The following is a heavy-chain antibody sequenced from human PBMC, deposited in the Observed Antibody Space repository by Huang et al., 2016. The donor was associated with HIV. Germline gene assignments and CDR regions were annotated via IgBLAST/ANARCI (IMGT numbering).Heavy chain of an antibody. D-gene: IGHD5-12*01. CDR3: ARDLWLRDLYYYYYMDV. CDR1: RFTFSNYA. Sequence: QVQLVESGGGVVQPGRSLRLSCAASRFTFSNYAMHWVRQVRGKGLEWVSVISYDGSNKYYAGSGKGRFTISRDNSKNTLYLQMNSLRAEDTAVYYCARDLWLRDLYYYYYMDVWGKGTTVTVSS. J-gene: IGHJ6*03. V-gene: IGHV3-30-3*01. CDR2: ISYDGSNK.